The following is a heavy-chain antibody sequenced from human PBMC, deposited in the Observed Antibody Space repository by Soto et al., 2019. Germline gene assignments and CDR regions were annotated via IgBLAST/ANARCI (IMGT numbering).Heavy chain of an antibody. CDR1: GGSISSYY. D-gene: IGHD6-6*01. J-gene: IGHJ6*02. CDR2: IYYSGST. Sequence: SETLSLTCTVSGGSISSYYWSWIRQPPGKGLEWIGYIYYSGSTNYNPSLKSRVTISVDTSKNQFSLKLSSVTAADTAVYYCARDCIRSPSIGYYYYGMDVWGQGTTVTVSS. V-gene: IGHV4-59*01. CDR3: ARDCIRSPSIGYYYYGMDV.